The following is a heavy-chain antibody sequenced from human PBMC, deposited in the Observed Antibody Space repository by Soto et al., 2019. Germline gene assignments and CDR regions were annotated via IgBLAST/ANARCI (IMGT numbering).Heavy chain of an antibody. D-gene: IGHD6-19*01. CDR2: ISAYNGNT. V-gene: IGHV1-18*01. J-gene: IGHJ4*02. CDR3: ARDLAVGLVDY. Sequence: GASVKVSCKASGYTFTSYAMHWVRQAPGQRLEWMGWISAYNGNTKYAQKLQGRVTMTTDTSTSTAYMEVRSLRSDDTAVYYCARDLAVGLVDYWGQGTLVTVSS. CDR1: GYTFTSYA.